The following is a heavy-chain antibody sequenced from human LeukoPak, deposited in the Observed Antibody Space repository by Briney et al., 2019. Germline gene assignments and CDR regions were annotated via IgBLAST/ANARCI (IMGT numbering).Heavy chain of an antibody. CDR3: ARGRTNYYYYYMDV. CDR2: INPNSGGT. Sequence: ASVKVSCKASGYTFTDYYMHWVRQAPGQGLEWMGWINPNSGGTNYAQKFQGRVTMTRDTSISTAYMELSRLRSDDTAVYYCARGRTNYYYYYMDVWGKGTTVTMSS. V-gene: IGHV1-2*02. CDR1: GYTFTDYY. J-gene: IGHJ6*03.